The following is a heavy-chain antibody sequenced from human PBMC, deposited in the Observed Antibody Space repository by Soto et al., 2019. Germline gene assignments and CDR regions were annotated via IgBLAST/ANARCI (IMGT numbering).Heavy chain of an antibody. CDR1: GYTFTSYG. D-gene: IGHD3-16*01. CDR2: INAYNGNT. V-gene: IGHV1-18*01. J-gene: IGHJ4*02. CDR3: ARDWFGVDY. Sequence: QVQLVQSGAEVKKPGASVKVSCKASGYTFTSYGISWVRQAPGQGLEWMGWINAYNGNTNYAQNFQGRVTMTTDTLTSTDYMELRSLRSDDTAVYYCARDWFGVDYWGQGTLVTVSS.